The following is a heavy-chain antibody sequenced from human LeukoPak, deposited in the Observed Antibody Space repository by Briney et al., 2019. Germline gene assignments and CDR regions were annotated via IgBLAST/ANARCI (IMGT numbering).Heavy chain of an antibody. CDR3: AKTSGSYWDYFDY. CDR2: TSGSGAST. CDR1: GFTFSNYA. V-gene: IGHV3-23*01. J-gene: IGHJ4*02. Sequence: PGGSLRLSRAASGFTFSNYAVSWVRQAPGKGLEWVSSTSGSGASTHYADSVKGRVTISRDNSKKTLYLQMSSLRAEDTAVYYCAKTSGSYWDYFDYWGQGTLVTVSS. D-gene: IGHD3-10*01.